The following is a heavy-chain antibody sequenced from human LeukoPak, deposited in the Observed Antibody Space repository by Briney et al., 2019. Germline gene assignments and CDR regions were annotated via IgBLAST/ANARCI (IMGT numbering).Heavy chain of an antibody. J-gene: IGHJ5*02. CDR1: GGTFSSYA. Sequence: GASVKVSCEASGGTFSSYAISWVRQAPGQGLEWMGRIIPILGIANYAQKFQGRVTITADKSTSTAYMELSSLRSEDTAVYYCARDHVTGGYCSSTSCYFWFDPWGQGTLVTVSS. CDR2: IIPILGIA. D-gene: IGHD2-2*01. CDR3: ARDHVTGGYCSSTSCYFWFDP. V-gene: IGHV1-69*04.